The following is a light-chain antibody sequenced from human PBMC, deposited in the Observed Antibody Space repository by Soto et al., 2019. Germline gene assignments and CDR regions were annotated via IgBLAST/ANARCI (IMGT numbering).Light chain of an antibody. CDR1: QSISTY. CDR3: QHSYTTPRT. Sequence: DIQMTQSPSSLSASVGDRVTITCRASQSISTYLNWYLQKPGKAPVLLIYAASRLQSGVPSRFTGSGSGTDFTLTINSLQPEDFATYYCQHSYTTPRTFGQGTKLEIK. V-gene: IGKV1-39*01. J-gene: IGKJ2*01. CDR2: AAS.